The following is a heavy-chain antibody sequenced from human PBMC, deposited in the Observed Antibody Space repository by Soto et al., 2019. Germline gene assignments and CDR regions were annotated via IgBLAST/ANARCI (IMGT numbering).Heavy chain of an antibody. CDR3: AKDMKWGGMTTIHYFDS. D-gene: IGHD4-17*01. V-gene: IGHV3-9*01. Sequence: EVQLVESGGGLVQPGRSLRLSCAASGFTVDDYAMHWVRQAPGKGLEWVSGISWNSETIDYADSVKGRFTISRDNAKSFLFLQMNSLRPDDTALYYCAKDMKWGGMTTIHYFDSWGQETLVTVSS. CDR1: GFTVDDYA. J-gene: IGHJ4*02. CDR2: ISWNSETI.